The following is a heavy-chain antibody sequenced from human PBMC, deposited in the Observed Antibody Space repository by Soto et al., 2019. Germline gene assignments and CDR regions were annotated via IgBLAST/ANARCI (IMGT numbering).Heavy chain of an antibody. D-gene: IGHD4-17*01. CDR2: IYYSGST. CDR3: ARRYGYAFDI. Sequence: TLSLTCTVSGGSISSYYWSWIRQPPGKGLEWIGYIYYSGSTNYNPSLKSRVTISVDTSKNQFSLKLSSVTAAGTAVYYCARRYGYAFDIWGQGTVVTVSS. V-gene: IGHV4-59*01. CDR1: GGSISSYY. J-gene: IGHJ3*02.